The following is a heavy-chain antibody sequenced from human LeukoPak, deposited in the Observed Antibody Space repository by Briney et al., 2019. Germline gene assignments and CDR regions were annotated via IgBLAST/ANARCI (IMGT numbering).Heavy chain of an antibody. CDR1: GYSISCGYY. CDR2: IYHSGGT. D-gene: IGHD4-17*01. V-gene: IGHV4-38-2*02. CDR3: AREGGVNDYSDRGPFDS. Sequence: SETLSLTCTVSGYSISCGYYWAWIRKSPGKGLEWIGSIYHSGGTYYTSSLKSRVTVSVDTSKNQFSLRLTSVTAADTALYYCAREGGVNDYSDRGPFDSWGQGTLVTVSS. J-gene: IGHJ4*02.